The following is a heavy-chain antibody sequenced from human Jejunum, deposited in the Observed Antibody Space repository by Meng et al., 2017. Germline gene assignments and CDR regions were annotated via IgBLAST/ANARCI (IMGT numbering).Heavy chain of an antibody. V-gene: IGHV4-31*03. CDR1: GGSLRTGAYY. CDR3: ARLGITETIGGFDP. Sequence: QVQLSASGPGLVKPSQTLSPTCTLSGGSLRTGAYYWSWIRQHPGKGLEWIGYIYYTGSTFYNPSLKSRVSISLETSKNQFSLKVTSVTAADTAFYYCARLGITETIGGFDPWGQGILVTVSS. CDR2: IYYTGST. J-gene: IGHJ5*02. D-gene: IGHD1-7*01.